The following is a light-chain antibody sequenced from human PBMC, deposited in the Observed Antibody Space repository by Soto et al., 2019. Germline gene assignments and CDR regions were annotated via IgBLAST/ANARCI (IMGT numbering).Light chain of an antibody. CDR1: QSFSSSY. Sequence: EIVLTQSPGTLSLSPGERATLSCRASQSFSSSYLAWYQQKPGQAPRLLIYGASSSATGIPDRFSGSGSGTDFTLTISRLQPEDFAAYYCQQYDSSPLTFGGGTKVEIK. V-gene: IGKV3-20*01. CDR2: GAS. CDR3: QQYDSSPLT. J-gene: IGKJ4*01.